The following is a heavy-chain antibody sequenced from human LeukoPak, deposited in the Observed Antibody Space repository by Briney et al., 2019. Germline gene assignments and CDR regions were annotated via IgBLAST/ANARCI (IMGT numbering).Heavy chain of an antibody. CDR3: ARDRLDFWSGYQFDY. V-gene: IGHV3-20*04. J-gene: IGHJ4*02. CDR1: GFTFDDYG. Sequence: PGGSLRPSCAASGFTFDDYGMSWVRQAPGKGLEWVSGINWNGGSTGYADSVKGRFTISRDNAKNSLYLQMNSLRAEDTALYYCARDRLDFWSGYQFDYWGQGTLVTVSS. CDR2: INWNGGST. D-gene: IGHD3-3*01.